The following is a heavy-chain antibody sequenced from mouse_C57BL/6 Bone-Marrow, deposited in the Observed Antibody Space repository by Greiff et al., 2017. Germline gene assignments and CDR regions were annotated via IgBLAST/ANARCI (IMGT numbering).Heavy chain of an antibody. CDR2: IDPENGDT. Sequence: VQLQQPGAELVRPGASVKLSCTASGFNIKDDYMHWVKQRPEQGLEWIGWIDPENGDTEYASKFQGKATITADTSSNTAYLQLSSLTSEDTAVYYCTTPIYYDYDLDYWGQGTTLTVSS. CDR3: TTPIYYDYDLDY. V-gene: IGHV14-4*01. J-gene: IGHJ2*01. CDR1: GFNIKDDY. D-gene: IGHD2-4*01.